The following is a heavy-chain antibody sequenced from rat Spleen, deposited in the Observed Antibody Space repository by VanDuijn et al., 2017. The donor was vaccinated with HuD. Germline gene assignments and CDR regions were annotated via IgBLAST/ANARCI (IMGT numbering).Heavy chain of an antibody. V-gene: IGHV5S13*01. J-gene: IGHJ2*01. CDR3: ASPMYTTDYYPGGFDY. CDR2: ISTGGGNT. Sequence: EVQLVESGGGLVQPGRSLKLSCAASGFTFSNYGMAWVRQAPTKGLEWVASISTGGGNTYYRDSVKGRFTISRDNAKNTLYLQMDSLRSEDTATYYCASPMYTTDYYPGGFDYWGQGVMVTVSS. D-gene: IGHD1-6*01. CDR1: GFTFSNYG.